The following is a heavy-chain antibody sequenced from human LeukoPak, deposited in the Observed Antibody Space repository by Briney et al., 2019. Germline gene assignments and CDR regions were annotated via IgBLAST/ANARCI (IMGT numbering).Heavy chain of an antibody. D-gene: IGHD4-23*01. Sequence: PGGSLRLSCAASGFTFSTYWMSWVRQAPGKGLEWVANIKQDGSEKYYVDSVKGRFTISRDNAKNSLYLQMNTLRAEDTAVYYCVRDLDLGGYSSFEYWGQGTLVTVSS. CDR2: IKQDGSEK. CDR1: GFTFSTYW. CDR3: VRDLDLGGYSSFEY. V-gene: IGHV3-7*01. J-gene: IGHJ4*02.